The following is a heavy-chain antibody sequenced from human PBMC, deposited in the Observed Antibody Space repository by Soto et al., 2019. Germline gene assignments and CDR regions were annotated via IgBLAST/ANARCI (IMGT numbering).Heavy chain of an antibody. D-gene: IGHD4-17*01. Sequence: SVKVSCKASGGTFSSYAISWVRQAPGQGLEWMGGIIPIFGTANYAQKFQGRVTITADESTSTAYMELSSLRSEDTAVYYCASSRYGDYPFDYWGQGTLVTVSS. V-gene: IGHV1-69*13. CDR1: GGTFSSYA. CDR2: IIPIFGTA. J-gene: IGHJ4*02. CDR3: ASSRYGDYPFDY.